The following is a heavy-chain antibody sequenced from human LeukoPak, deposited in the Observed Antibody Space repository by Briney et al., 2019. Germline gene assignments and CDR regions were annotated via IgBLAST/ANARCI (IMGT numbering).Heavy chain of an antibody. CDR1: GYTFTSYD. Sequence: ASVKVSCKASGYTFTSYDINWVRQATGQGLGWMGWMNPNSGNTGYAQKFQGRVTMTRNTSISTAYMELSSLRSEDTAVYYCARSIRRYFDWLPRTYPPYYYYGMDVWGQGTTVTVSS. J-gene: IGHJ6*02. V-gene: IGHV1-8*01. CDR2: MNPNSGNT. D-gene: IGHD3-9*01. CDR3: ARSIRRYFDWLPRTYPPYYYYGMDV.